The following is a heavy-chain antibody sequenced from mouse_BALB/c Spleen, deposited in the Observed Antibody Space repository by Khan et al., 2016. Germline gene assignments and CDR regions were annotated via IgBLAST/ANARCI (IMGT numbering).Heavy chain of an antibody. V-gene: IGHV14-3*02. D-gene: IGHD2-4*01. J-gene: IGHJ3*01. CDR3: ARSPYDYDVGFAY. CDR1: GFNIKDTY. Sequence: VQLQQSGAELVKPGASVKLSCTASGFNIKDTYMHWVKQRPEQGLEWIGRIDPANGNTKYDPKFQGKAIITADTSSTTAYLQLSSLTSEETAVYYCARSPYDYDVGFAYWGQGTLVTVSA. CDR2: IDPANGNT.